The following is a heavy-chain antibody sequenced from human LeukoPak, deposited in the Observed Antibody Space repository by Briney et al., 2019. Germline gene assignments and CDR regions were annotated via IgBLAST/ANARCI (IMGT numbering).Heavy chain of an antibody. CDR1: GFTFSSYS. CDR2: TSSSSSYI. J-gene: IGHJ4*02. D-gene: IGHD3-22*01. Sequence: GGSLRLSCAASGFTFSSYSVNWVRQAPGKGLEWVSSTSSSSSYIYYADSVKGRFTISRDNAKNSLYLQMNSLRAEDTAVYYCAKDRSYYDSSGYIYYFDYWGQGTLVTVSS. V-gene: IGHV3-21*04. CDR3: AKDRSYYDSSGYIYYFDY.